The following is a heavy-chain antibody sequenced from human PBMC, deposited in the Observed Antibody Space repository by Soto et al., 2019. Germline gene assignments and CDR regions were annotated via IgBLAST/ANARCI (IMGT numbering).Heavy chain of an antibody. V-gene: IGHV3-23*01. CDR1: GFTFSSYA. J-gene: IGHJ4*02. D-gene: IGHD1-26*01. CDR3: AKTPGLYGEGPGDDY. CDR2: ISGSGGST. Sequence: LRLSCAASGFTFSSYAMSWVRQAPGKGLEWVSAISGSGGSTYYADSVKGRFTISRDNSKNTLYLQMNSLRAEDTAVYYCAKTPGLYGEGPGDDYWGQGTLVTVSS.